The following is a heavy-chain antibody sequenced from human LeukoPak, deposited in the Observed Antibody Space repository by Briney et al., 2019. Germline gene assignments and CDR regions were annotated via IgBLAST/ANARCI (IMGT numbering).Heavy chain of an antibody. CDR3: ARDRSDWFDP. J-gene: IGHJ5*02. Sequence: GGTLRLSCAASGFTFTSYGISWVRQAPGQGLEWMGWISAYNGNTNYAQKLQGRVTMTTDTSTSTAYMELRSLRSDDTAVYYCARDRSDWFDPWGQGTLVTVSS. V-gene: IGHV1-18*01. CDR2: ISAYNGNT. CDR1: GFTFTSYG.